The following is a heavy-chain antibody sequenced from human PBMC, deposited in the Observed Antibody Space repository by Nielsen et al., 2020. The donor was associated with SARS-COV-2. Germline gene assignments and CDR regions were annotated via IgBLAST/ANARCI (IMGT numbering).Heavy chain of an antibody. D-gene: IGHD5-12*01. Sequence: GESLKISCAASGFTFSDYYMSWIRQAPGKGLEWVSYISSSSSYTNYADSVKGRFTISRDNAKNSLYLQMNSLRAEDTAVYYCARGGYSGYDYYYYGMDVWGQGTTVTVSS. J-gene: IGHJ6*02. CDR3: ARGGYSGYDYYYYGMDV. CDR1: GFTFSDYY. V-gene: IGHV3-11*03. CDR2: ISSSSSYT.